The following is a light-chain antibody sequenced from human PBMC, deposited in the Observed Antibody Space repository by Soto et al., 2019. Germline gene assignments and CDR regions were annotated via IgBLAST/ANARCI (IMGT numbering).Light chain of an antibody. J-gene: IGKJ1*01. CDR2: DAS. V-gene: IGKV1-5*01. CDR3: QQYNAYSTWK. Sequence: DIQMTQPPSTLSASVLYIVTITFRSSQSISRWLAWYQQKPGKAPKVLIWDASSLQRGVPSRFSGSGSGTEFTLTISSLQPDDFATYYCQQYNAYSTWKFGQGTKVDIK. CDR1: QSISRW.